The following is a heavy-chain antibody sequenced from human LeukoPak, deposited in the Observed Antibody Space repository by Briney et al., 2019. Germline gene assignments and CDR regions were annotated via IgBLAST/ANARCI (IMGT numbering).Heavy chain of an antibody. CDR2: ITAIFRTT. V-gene: IGHV1-69*13. J-gene: IGHJ4*02. CDR1: GGTFNSYA. CDR3: ARHSGYHSTMYLDY. D-gene: IGHD3-22*01. Sequence: SVKVSCKTSGGTFNSYAISWVRQAPGQGLEWMGGITAIFRTTNYAQKFQGRVTLTADESMSTVYMELSSLRSEDTAVYYCARHSGYHSTMYLDYWGQGTLVTVSS.